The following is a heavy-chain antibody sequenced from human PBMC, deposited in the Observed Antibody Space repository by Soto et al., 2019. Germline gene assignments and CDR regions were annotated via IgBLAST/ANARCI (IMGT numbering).Heavy chain of an antibody. CDR1: GITVSSYY. V-gene: IGHV3-66*01. CDR3: SRTATTVSSVVAGTNHHSFAFDI. Sequence: EVQLVESGGGSVQRGGSLRLSCAASGITVSSYYMSWVRQAPGKGLEWVSVIYDDGSTHYADSVKGRFSISRDISKNTLFREIDSLRTEDTAVYYCSRTATTVSSVVAGTNHHSFAFDISGQGTKVPVSA. D-gene: IGHD4-17*01. J-gene: IGHJ3*02. CDR2: IYDDGST.